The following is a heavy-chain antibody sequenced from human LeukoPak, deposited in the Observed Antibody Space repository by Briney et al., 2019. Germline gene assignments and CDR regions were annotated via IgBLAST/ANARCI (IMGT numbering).Heavy chain of an antibody. V-gene: IGHV3-33*01. D-gene: IGHD3-3*01. J-gene: IGHJ6*02. CDR3: ARDRDYDFWSGYIDYYGMDV. CDR2: IWYDGSNK. CDR1: GFTFSSYG. Sequence: PGGSLRLSCAASGFTFSSYGMHWVRQAPGKGLEWVAVIWYDGSNKYYADSVKGRFTISRDNSKNTLYLQMNSLRAEDTAVYYCARDRDYDFWSGYIDYYGMDVWGQGTTVTVSS.